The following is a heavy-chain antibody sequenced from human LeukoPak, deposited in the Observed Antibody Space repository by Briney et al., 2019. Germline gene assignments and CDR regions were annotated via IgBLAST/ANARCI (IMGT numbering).Heavy chain of an antibody. CDR2: INPNSGGT. Sequence: ASVKVPCKASGYTFTGYYMHWVRQAPGQGLEWMGWINPNSGGTNYAQKFQGRVTMTRDTSISTAYMELSRLRSDDTAVYYCARRPYYDSSGVYFDYWGQGTLVTVSS. V-gene: IGHV1-2*02. CDR3: ARRPYYDSSGVYFDY. J-gene: IGHJ4*02. CDR1: GYTFTGYY. D-gene: IGHD3-22*01.